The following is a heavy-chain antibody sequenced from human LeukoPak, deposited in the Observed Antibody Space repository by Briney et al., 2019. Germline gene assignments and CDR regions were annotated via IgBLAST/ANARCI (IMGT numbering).Heavy chain of an antibody. CDR1: GFTFSSYA. J-gene: IGHJ5*02. V-gene: IGHV3-23*01. CDR3: TKAYGSGSYRNWFDP. Sequence: GGSLRLSCAASGFTFSSYAMSWVRQAPGTGLEWVSVISGSGSSTYYGDSVKGRFTISRDNSKNTLYLQMNSLRAEDTAVYYCTKAYGSGSYRNWFDPWGQGTLVTVSS. D-gene: IGHD3-10*01. CDR2: ISGSGSST.